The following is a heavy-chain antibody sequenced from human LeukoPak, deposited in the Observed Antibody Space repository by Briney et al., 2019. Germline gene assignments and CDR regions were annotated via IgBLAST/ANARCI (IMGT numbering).Heavy chain of an antibody. D-gene: IGHD6-6*01. Sequence: SETLSLTCTVSGGSISTYYWSWIRQPPGKGLEWIGYIYYSGSTNYNPSLKSRVTISVDTSKNQFSLKLSSVTAADTAVYYCARGRKLDTYYYYYYMDVWGKGTTVTVSS. CDR2: IYYSGST. J-gene: IGHJ6*03. V-gene: IGHV4-59*01. CDR1: GGSISTYY. CDR3: ARGRKLDTYYYYYYMDV.